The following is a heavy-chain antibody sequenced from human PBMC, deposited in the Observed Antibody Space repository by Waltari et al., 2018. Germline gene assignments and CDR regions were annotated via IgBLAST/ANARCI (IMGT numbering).Heavy chain of an antibody. Sequence: VQLVESGGGVVQPGGSLRLSCDAFGFTFGSFGMHGVRRAPGKGPEWVALIWYDEGRTYYADSVKGRFTVFSDKPKDTINLQMNRLRAEDTAVYYCVRGSRYTPSDLWGQGTLVTVSA. CDR2: IWYDEGRT. V-gene: IGHV3-33*01. J-gene: IGHJ5*02. CDR1: GFTFGSFG. D-gene: IGHD3-16*02. CDR3: VRGSRYTPSDL.